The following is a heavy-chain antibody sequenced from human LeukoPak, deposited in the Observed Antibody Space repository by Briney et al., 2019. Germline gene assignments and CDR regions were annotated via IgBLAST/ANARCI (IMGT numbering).Heavy chain of an antibody. CDR3: ARVNGYYYFDY. CDR2: IYYSGST. CDR1: GGSLSSYY. D-gene: IGHD2-8*01. Sequence: SETLSLTCTVSGGSLSSYYWSWIRQPPGKGLEWIGYIYYSGSTNYNPSLKSRVTISVDTSKNQFSLKLSSVTAADTAAYYCARVNGYYYFDYWGQGTLVTVSS. V-gene: IGHV4-59*01. J-gene: IGHJ4*02.